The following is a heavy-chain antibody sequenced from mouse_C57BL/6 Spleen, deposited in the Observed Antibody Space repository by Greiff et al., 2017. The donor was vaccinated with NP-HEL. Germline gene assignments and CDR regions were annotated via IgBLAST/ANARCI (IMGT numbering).Heavy chain of an antibody. V-gene: IGHV5-9-1*02. CDR2: ISSGGDYI. CDR3: TRDPDYFDY. CDR1: GFTFSSYA. Sequence: EVMLVESGEGLVKPGGSLKLSCAASGFTFSSYAMSWVRQTPEKRLEWVAYISSGGDYIYYADTVKGRFTISRDNARNTLYLQRSSLKSEDTAMYYCTRDPDYFDYWGQGTTLTVSS. J-gene: IGHJ2*01.